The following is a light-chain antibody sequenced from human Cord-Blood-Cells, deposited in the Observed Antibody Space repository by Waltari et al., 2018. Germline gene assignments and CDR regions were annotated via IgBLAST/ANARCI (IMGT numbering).Light chain of an antibody. CDR1: SSDAGGYNY. CDR3: SSYTSSSTLV. Sequence: QSALTQPASVSGSPGQSITLSCTGTSSDAGGYNYVSWYQQHPGKAPKLMIYDVSKRPSGVSNRFSGSKSGNTASLTISGLQAEDEADYYCSSYTSSSTLVFGGGTKLTVL. CDR2: DVS. V-gene: IGLV2-14*01. J-gene: IGLJ2*01.